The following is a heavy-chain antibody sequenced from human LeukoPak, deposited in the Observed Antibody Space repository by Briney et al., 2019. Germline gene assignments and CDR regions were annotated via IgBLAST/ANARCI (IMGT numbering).Heavy chain of an antibody. Sequence: GGSLRLSCEASGFTFDDYGLSWVRQAPGKGLEWVSGINWNGDNTDYTDSVKGRFTISRDNAKNSLYLQMNSLRAEDTALYYCARSASWGFSYLDYWGQGTLVTVSS. D-gene: IGHD2-2*01. CDR3: ARSASWGFSYLDY. CDR1: GFTFDDYG. CDR2: INWNGDNT. J-gene: IGHJ4*02. V-gene: IGHV3-20*04.